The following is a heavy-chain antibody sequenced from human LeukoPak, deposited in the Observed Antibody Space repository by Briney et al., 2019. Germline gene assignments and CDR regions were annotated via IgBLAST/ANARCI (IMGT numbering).Heavy chain of an antibody. CDR2: IYYSGST. D-gene: IGHD3-22*01. CDR1: GGSISSSSYY. Sequence: PSQTLSLTCTVSGGSISSSSYYWGWIRQPPGKGLEWIGSIYYSGSTYYNPSLKSRVTISVDTSKNQFSLKLSSVTAADTAVYYCARVTLYYYDMDPFDPWGQGTLVTVSS. CDR3: ARVTLYYYDMDPFDP. V-gene: IGHV4-39*07. J-gene: IGHJ5*02.